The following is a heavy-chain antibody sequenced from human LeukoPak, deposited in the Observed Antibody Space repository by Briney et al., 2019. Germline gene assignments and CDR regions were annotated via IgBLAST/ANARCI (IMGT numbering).Heavy chain of an antibody. CDR1: GGTFSSYT. V-gene: IGHV1-69*06. D-gene: IGHD2-2*01. CDR3: AGGRTDIVVVPATLRNYYFDY. J-gene: IGHJ4*02. Sequence: SVKVSCKASGGTFSSYTVSWVRQAPGQGLEWMGGIIPIFGTANYAQKFQGRVTITADKATSTAYMELSSLRSEDTAVYYCAGGRTDIVVVPATLRNYYFDYWGQGTLVTVSS. CDR2: IIPIFGTA.